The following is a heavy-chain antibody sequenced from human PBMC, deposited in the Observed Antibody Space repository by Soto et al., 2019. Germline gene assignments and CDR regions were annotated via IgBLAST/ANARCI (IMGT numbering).Heavy chain of an antibody. CDR1: GYTFTSHG. Sequence: QVQLVQSGGVMKKPGASVKVSCKASGYTFTSHGISWVRQAPGQGLEWMGWISASNGDTNYVQKYHGRVTVTTDTTTIRDFMERRSLRDEDTAEYYCARMARFSNMDYYLYMDVWGEGTTVAVSS. J-gene: IGHJ6*03. CDR2: ISASNGDT. CDR3: ARMARFSNMDYYLYMDV. V-gene: IGHV1-18*01. D-gene: IGHD5-12*01.